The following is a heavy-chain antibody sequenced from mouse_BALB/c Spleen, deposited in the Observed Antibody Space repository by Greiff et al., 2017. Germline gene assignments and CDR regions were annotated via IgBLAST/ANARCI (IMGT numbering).Heavy chain of an antibody. CDR2: ILPGSGST. J-gene: IGHJ4*01. Sequence: VQLQESGAELMKPGASVKISCKATGYTFSSYWIEWVKQRPGHGLEWIGEILPGSGSTNYNEKFKGKATFTADTSSNTAYMQLSSLTSEDSAVYYCARGGNYEGMDYWGQGTSVTVSS. CDR1: GYTFSSYW. CDR3: ARGGNYEGMDY. V-gene: IGHV1-9*01. D-gene: IGHD2-1*01.